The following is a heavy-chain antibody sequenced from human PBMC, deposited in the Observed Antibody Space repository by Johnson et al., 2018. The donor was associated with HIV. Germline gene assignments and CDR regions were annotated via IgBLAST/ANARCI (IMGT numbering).Heavy chain of an antibody. J-gene: IGHJ3*02. Sequence: VQLVESGGGLVQPGGSLRLSCAASGFIVSSNYMSWVRQAPGKGLAWVSVLYSGGSTYYADSVKGRFRISRDNSKNTLYLQMNSLRAEDTAVYFCARERHYYGSVRPRERQGDAFDIWGQGTMVTVAS. CDR2: LYSGGST. CDR3: ARERHYYGSVRPRERQGDAFDI. CDR1: GFIVSSNY. D-gene: IGHD3-10*01. V-gene: IGHV3-66*01.